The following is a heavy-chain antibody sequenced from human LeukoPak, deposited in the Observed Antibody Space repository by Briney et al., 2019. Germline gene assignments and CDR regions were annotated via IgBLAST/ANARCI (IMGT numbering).Heavy chain of an antibody. D-gene: IGHD6-19*01. J-gene: IGHJ5*02. Sequence: PSETLSLTCTVSGGSISSYYWSWIRQPPGKGLEWIGYIYYSGSTNYNPSLKSRVTISVDTSKNQFSLKLSSVTAADTAVYYCARENKQQGLDPWGQGTLVTVSS. CDR1: GGSISSYY. V-gene: IGHV4-59*01. CDR3: ARENKQQGLDP. CDR2: IYYSGST.